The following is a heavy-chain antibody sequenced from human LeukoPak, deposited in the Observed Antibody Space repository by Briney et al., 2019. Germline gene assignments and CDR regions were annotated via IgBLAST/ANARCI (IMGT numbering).Heavy chain of an antibody. CDR2: INHSGST. CDR1: GGSFSGYY. Sequence: SETLSLTCADYGGSFSGYYWSWIRQPPGKGLEWIGEINHSGSTNYNPSLKSRVTISVDTSKNQFSLKLSSVTAADTAVYYCARDQYSSGWHRPIDYWGQGTLVTASS. V-gene: IGHV4-34*01. CDR3: ARDQYSSGWHRPIDY. J-gene: IGHJ4*02. D-gene: IGHD6-19*01.